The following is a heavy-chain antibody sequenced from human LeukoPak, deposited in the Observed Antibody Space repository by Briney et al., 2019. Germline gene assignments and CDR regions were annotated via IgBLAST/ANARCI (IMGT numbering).Heavy chain of an antibody. CDR1: GFTFSSYA. Sequence: PGGSLRLSCAASGFTFSSYAMSWVRQAPGKGLEWVSAISGSGGSTYYADSVKGRFTISRDNSKNTLYLQMNSLRAEDTAVYYCAKSSYYYDSSGYYAEYFQHWSQGTLVTVSS. CDR3: AKSSYYYDSSGYYAEYFQH. CDR2: ISGSGGST. V-gene: IGHV3-23*01. D-gene: IGHD3-22*01. J-gene: IGHJ1*01.